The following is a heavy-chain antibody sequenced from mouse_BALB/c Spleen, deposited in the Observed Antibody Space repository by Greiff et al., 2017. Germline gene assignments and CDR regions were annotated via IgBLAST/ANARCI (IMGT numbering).Heavy chain of an antibody. Sequence: VQLVESGPGLVAPSQSLSITCTVSGFSFTSYDISWIRQPPGKGLEWLGVIWTGGGTNYNSAFMSRLSISKDNSKSQVILKMNSLQTDDTAIYCCVGGGNPRGCAYWGQGTLVTVSA. D-gene: IGHD2-1*01. CDR3: VGGGNPRGCAY. CDR1: GFSFTSYD. V-gene: IGHV2-9-2*01. CDR2: IWTGGGT. J-gene: IGHJ3*01.